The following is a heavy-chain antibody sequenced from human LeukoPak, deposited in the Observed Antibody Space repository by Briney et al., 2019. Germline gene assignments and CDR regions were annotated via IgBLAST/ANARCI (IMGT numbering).Heavy chain of an antibody. CDR3: ARDLVWNMVRGASDSDY. J-gene: IGHJ4*02. D-gene: IGHD3-10*01. CDR1: GGTFSSYA. V-gene: IGHV1-69*13. CDR2: IIPIFGTA. Sequence: GASVKVSCKASGGTFSSYAISWVRQAPGQGLEWMGGIIPIFGTANYAQKFQGRVTITADESTSTAYMELSSLRSEDTAVYYCARDLVWNMVRGASDSDYWGQGTLVTVSS.